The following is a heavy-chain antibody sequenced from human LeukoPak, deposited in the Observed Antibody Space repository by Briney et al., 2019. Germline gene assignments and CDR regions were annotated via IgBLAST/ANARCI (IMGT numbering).Heavy chain of an antibody. V-gene: IGHV4-34*01. J-gene: IGHJ4*02. Sequence: SSETLSLTCAVYGGSFSGYYWSWLRQPPGKGLEWIGEINHSGSTNYNPSLKSRVTISVDTSKNQLSLKLRSGTAADTAVYYCARASLDYWGQGTLVTVSS. CDR3: ARASLDY. CDR1: GGSFSGYY. CDR2: INHSGST.